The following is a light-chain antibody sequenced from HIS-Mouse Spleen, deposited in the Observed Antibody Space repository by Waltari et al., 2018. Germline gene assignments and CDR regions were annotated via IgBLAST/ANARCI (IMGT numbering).Light chain of an antibody. Sequence: QSALTQPPSVSGSPGQSVTISCTGTSSDVGSYNRLSWYQQPPGTAPKLMIYEVSNLPSGVPDRFSASKSGNTASLTISGLQAEDEADYYCSSYTSSSTVFGTGTKVTVL. V-gene: IGLV2-18*02. CDR1: SSDVGSYNR. CDR2: EVS. CDR3: SSYTSSSTV. J-gene: IGLJ1*01.